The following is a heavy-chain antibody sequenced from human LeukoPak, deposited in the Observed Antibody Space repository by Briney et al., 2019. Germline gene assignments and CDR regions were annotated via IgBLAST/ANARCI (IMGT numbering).Heavy chain of an antibody. CDR1: GFTFSNAW. CDR2: IKTKTDGGTT. Sequence: GGSQRLSCAASGFTFSNAWMSWVRQAPGKGLEWVGGIKTKTDGGTTDYAAPVKGRFTISRDDSKNTLYLQMNSLKTEDTAVYYCTTDRGYCSSTSCYPGLGYWGQGTLVTVSS. J-gene: IGHJ4*02. CDR3: TTDRGYCSSTSCYPGLGY. V-gene: IGHV3-15*01. D-gene: IGHD2-2*01.